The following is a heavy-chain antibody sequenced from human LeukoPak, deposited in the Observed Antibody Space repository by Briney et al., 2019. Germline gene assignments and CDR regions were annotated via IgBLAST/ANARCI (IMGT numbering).Heavy chain of an antibody. D-gene: IGHD5-18*01. CDR3: ARARIQLWSRGGMDV. Sequence: ASVKVSFTASGYTFTSYAMHWVRQAPGQRLEWMGWINAGNGNTKYSQKFQGRVTITRDTSASTAYMELSSLRSEDTAVYYCARARIQLWSRGGMDVWGQGTTVTVSS. CDR1: GYTFTSYA. J-gene: IGHJ6*02. CDR2: INAGNGNT. V-gene: IGHV1-3*01.